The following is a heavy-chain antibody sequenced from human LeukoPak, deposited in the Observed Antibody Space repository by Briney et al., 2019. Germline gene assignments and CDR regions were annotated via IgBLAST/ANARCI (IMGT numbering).Heavy chain of an antibody. CDR1: GGSISSSSYY. V-gene: IGHV4-39*02. Sequence: SETLSLTCTVSGGSISSSSYYWGWIRQPPGKGLEWIGSIYYSGSTYYNPSLKSRVTISVDTSKNQFSLKLSSVTAADTAVYYCARDPSYGDYVGWFDPWGQGTLVTVSS. D-gene: IGHD4-17*01. J-gene: IGHJ5*02. CDR2: IYYSGST. CDR3: ARDPSYGDYVGWFDP.